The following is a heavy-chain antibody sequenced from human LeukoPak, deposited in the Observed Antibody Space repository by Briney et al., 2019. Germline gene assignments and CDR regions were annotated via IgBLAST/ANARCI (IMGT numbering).Heavy chain of an antibody. CDR2: MNPNSGNT. D-gene: IGHD3-10*01. V-gene: IGHV1-8*01. CDR3: ARGPTYYYGSGSQIGSSFDY. CDR1: GYTFTSYD. J-gene: IGHJ4*02. Sequence: ASVKVSCKASGYTFTSYDINWVRQATGQGLEWMGWMNPNSGNTGYAQKFQGRVTMTRTTSMNTAYMELSSLRSEDTAVYYCARGPTYYYGSGSQIGSSFDYWGRGTLVTVSA.